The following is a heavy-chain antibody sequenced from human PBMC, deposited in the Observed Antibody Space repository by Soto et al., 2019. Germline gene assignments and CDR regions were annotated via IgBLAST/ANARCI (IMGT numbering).Heavy chain of an antibody. D-gene: IGHD3-22*01. CDR1: GFTFSSYW. J-gene: IGHJ4*02. Sequence: PGGSLRLSCAASGFTFSSYWMSWVRQAPGKGLEWVANMKEDGSEKYYVDSVRGRFTISRDNAENSLFLQMNSLRAGDTAVYYCARDSVRGYYDSSGYFTALDYWGQGTLVTVSS. CDR2: MKEDGSEK. V-gene: IGHV3-7*01. CDR3: ARDSVRGYYDSSGYFTALDY.